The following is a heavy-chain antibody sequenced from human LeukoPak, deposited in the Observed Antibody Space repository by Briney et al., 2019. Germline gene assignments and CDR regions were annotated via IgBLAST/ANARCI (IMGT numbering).Heavy chain of an antibody. Sequence: PGGSLRLSCAASGFTFSSYAMHWVRQAPGKGLEWMALISYDGTNKFYADSVKGRFTISRDNSKNTLYLQMNSLRTEDSAVYYCASLGYFDWLFPLDKFDAFDIWGQGTLVTVST. CDR1: GFTFSSYA. J-gene: IGHJ3*02. CDR3: ASLGYFDWLFPLDKFDAFDI. V-gene: IGHV3-30*04. D-gene: IGHD3-9*01. CDR2: ISYDGTNK.